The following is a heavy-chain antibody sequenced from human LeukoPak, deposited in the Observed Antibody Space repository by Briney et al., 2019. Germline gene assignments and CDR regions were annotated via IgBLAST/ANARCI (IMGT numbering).Heavy chain of an antibody. V-gene: IGHV1-18*01. Sequence: GASVKVSCKASGYTFTSYGISWLRQAPGQGLEWMGWISAYNGNTNYAQKLQGRVTMTTDTSTSTAYMELRSLRSDDTAVYYCARDLSRGYSYGYSGPVDYWGQGTLVTVSS. CDR2: ISAYNGNT. J-gene: IGHJ4*02. D-gene: IGHD5-18*01. CDR1: GYTFTSYG. CDR3: ARDLSRGYSYGYSGPVDY.